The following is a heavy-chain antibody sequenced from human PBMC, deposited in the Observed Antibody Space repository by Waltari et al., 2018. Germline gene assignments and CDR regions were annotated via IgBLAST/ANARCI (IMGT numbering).Heavy chain of an antibody. V-gene: IGHV3-23*01. CDR1: GFTSTSYA. CDR3: ARHGTFMVRGVNPFDY. J-gene: IGHJ4*02. Sequence: EVQLLESGGGLVQPGGSLRVSCAAYGFTSTSYAMSWVRQAPGKGLEWVSVISGSGGITYNADSVKGRFTISSDTSNNTLYLQMNSLITEDTAVYYWARHGTFMVRGVNPFDYWGQGTLVTVSS. D-gene: IGHD3-10*01. CDR2: ISGSGGIT.